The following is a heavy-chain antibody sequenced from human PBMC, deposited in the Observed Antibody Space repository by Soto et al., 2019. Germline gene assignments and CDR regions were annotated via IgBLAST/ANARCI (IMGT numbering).Heavy chain of an antibody. D-gene: IGHD3-3*01. Sequence: SETLSLTCTVSGGSISSFYWSWIRQPAGKGLEWIGYIYYSGSTNYNPSLKSRVTISVDTSKNQFSLKLSSVTAADTAVYYCARVDDFWSGFPFDPWGQGTLVTVSS. CDR1: GGSISSFY. J-gene: IGHJ5*02. V-gene: IGHV4-59*01. CDR2: IYYSGST. CDR3: ARVDDFWSGFPFDP.